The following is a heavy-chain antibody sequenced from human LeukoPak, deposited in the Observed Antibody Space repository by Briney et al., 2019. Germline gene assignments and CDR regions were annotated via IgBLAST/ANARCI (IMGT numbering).Heavy chain of an antibody. CDR3: ARGAYYYYMDV. V-gene: IGHV3-48*04. CDR2: ISSSSSTI. Sequence: GGSLRLSCAASGFTLSSYSMYWVRQAPGKGLEWVSYISSSSSTIYYADSVKGRFTISRDNAKNSLYLQMNSLRAEDTAVYYRARGAYYYYMDVWGKGTTVTVSS. CDR1: GFTLSSYS. J-gene: IGHJ6*03.